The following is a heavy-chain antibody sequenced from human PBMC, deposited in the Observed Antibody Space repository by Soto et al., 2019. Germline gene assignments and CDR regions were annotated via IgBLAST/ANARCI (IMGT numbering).Heavy chain of an antibody. CDR3: AKDTYYHDSSGYYVFDH. Sequence: PGGSLRLSCAASGFTFSTYSMNWVRQAPGKGLEWVAGISYDGSKKYYADSVKGQFTISRDNSENTLHLQMNGLRAEDTAVYYCAKDTYYHDSSGYYVFDHWGQGTLVTVSS. CDR2: ISYDGSKK. J-gene: IGHJ4*02. D-gene: IGHD3-22*01. V-gene: IGHV3-30*18. CDR1: GFTFSTYS.